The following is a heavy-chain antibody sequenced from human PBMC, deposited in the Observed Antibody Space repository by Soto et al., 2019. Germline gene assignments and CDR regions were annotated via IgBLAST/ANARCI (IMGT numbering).Heavy chain of an antibody. V-gene: IGHV3-30*18. CDR2: ISYDGSNK. Sequence: QVQLVESGGGVVQPGRSLRLSCAASGFTFSSYGMHWVRQAPGKGLEWVAVISYDGSNKYYADSVKGRFTISRDNSKNTLDLQMNSLRAEDTAVYYCAKGGYDYGDFGFDPWGQGTLVTVSS. D-gene: IGHD4-17*01. J-gene: IGHJ5*02. CDR1: GFTFSSYG. CDR3: AKGGYDYGDFGFDP.